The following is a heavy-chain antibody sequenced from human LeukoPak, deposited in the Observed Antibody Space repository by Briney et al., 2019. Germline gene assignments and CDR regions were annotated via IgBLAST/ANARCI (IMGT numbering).Heavy chain of an antibody. J-gene: IGHJ6*02. V-gene: IGHV1-69*01. D-gene: IGHD3-3*01. Sequence: GSSVKDSCKASGGTFSSYAISWVRQAPGQGLEWMGGIIPIFGTANYAQKFQGRVTITADESTSTAYMELSSLRSEDTAVYYCASGSRYYPLRFLEWLRPYYYYGMDVWGQGTTVTVSS. CDR3: ASGSRYYPLRFLEWLRPYYYYGMDV. CDR2: IIPIFGTA. CDR1: GGTFSSYA.